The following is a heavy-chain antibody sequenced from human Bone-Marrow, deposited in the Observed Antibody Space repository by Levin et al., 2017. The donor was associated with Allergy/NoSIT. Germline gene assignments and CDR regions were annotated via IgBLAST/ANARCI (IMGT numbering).Heavy chain of an antibody. Sequence: GGSLRLSCTASGFNFRSYGMYWVRQAPGKGLEWVAGLWYDGSYQYYADSVKGRFTISRDNPKRTLYLQMNNLRAEDTAVYYCVRNREYSSGWYGLADYHHGMDVWGQGTTVTVSS. D-gene: IGHD6-19*01. J-gene: IGHJ6*02. CDR1: GFNFRSYG. CDR3: VRNREYSSGWYGLADYHHGMDV. CDR2: LWYDGSYQ. V-gene: IGHV3-33*07.